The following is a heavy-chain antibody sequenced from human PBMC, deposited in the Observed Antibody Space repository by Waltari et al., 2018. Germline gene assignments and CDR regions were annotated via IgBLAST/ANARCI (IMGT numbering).Heavy chain of an antibody. V-gene: IGHV3-48*03. Sequence: EVQLVESGGGLVQPGGSLGLCCAASGFTFSSYEMNWVRQAPGKGLEWVSYISSSGSTIYYADSVKGRFTISRDNAKNSLYLKMNSRRAEDKADDYCGRDRFGIKDYWGQGTLVTVSS. J-gene: IGHJ4*02. D-gene: IGHD1-20*01. CDR3: GRDRFGIKDY. CDR1: GFTFSSYE. CDR2: ISSSGSTI.